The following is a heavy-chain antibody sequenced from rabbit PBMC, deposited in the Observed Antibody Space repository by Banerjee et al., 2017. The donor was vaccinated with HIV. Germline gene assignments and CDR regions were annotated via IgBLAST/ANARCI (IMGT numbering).Heavy chain of an antibody. CDR1: GFSFSSSYY. V-gene: IGHV1S40*01. CDR2: IYAGSSGGT. CDR3: ARDTTGYSL. D-gene: IGHD7-1*01. J-gene: IGHJ6*01. Sequence: QSLEESGGDLVKPGASLTLTCTASGFSFSSSYYMCWVRQAPGKGLEWIACIYAGSSGGTYYASWAKGRFTISKTSSTTVTLQMTSLTDADTATYFCARDTTGYSLWGPGTLVTVS.